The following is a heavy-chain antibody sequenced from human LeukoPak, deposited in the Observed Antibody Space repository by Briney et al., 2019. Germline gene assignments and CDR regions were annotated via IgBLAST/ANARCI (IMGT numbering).Heavy chain of an antibody. J-gene: IGHJ6*03. CDR1: GDSVSNYY. CDR3: ARYGVVIASTFYYMDV. D-gene: IGHD2-15*01. V-gene: IGHV4-59*02. CDR2: MHPGGTT. Sequence: KPSETLSLTCTVSGDSVSNYYWSWIRQSPGKGLEWIAFMHPGGTTKYSPSLMSRVAMSVDTSNNQFSLTLTSLTAADTAVYYCARYGVVIASTFYYMDVWGKGTAVTVSS.